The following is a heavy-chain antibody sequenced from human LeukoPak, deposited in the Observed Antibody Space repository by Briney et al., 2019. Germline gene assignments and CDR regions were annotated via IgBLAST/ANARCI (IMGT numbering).Heavy chain of an antibody. Sequence: SETLSLTCTVSGGSMSSYYWSWIRQLPGKGLEWIGYIYHSGSTYYNPSLKSRVTISVDRSKNQFSLKLSSVTAADTAVYYCARDLMSGCLDYWGQGTLVTVSS. V-gene: IGHV4-59*12. CDR1: GGSMSSYY. CDR3: ARDLMSGCLDY. J-gene: IGHJ4*02. CDR2: IYHSGST. D-gene: IGHD2-15*01.